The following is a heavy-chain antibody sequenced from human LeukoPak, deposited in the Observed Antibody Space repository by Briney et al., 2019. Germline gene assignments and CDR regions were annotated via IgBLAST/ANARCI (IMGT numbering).Heavy chain of an antibody. CDR2: ISGSGGST. D-gene: IGHD6-19*01. V-gene: IGHV3-23*01. Sequence: GGSLRLSCAASGFTFSSYAVSWVRQAPGKGLEWVSAISGSGGSTYYADSVKGRFTISRDNSKNTLYLQMTSLRAEDTAVYYCAKDPSSGWSESYYFDYWGQGTLVTVSS. CDR1: GFTFSSYA. J-gene: IGHJ4*02. CDR3: AKDPSSGWSESYYFDY.